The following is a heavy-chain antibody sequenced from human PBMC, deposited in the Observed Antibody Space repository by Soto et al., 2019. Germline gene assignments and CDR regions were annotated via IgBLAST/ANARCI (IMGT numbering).Heavy chain of an antibody. CDR2: TYYRSQWYN. D-gene: IGHD3-22*01. CDR1: GDSVSSNSAA. J-gene: IGHJ4*02. V-gene: IGHV6-1*01. CDR3: ARDSPEIVGLIYFDY. Sequence: SQTLSLTCAISGDSVSSNSAAWNWIRQSPSRGLEWLGRTYYRSQWYNDYAVSVKSRITIKADTSKNQFSLQLNSVTPEDTAVYYCARDSPEIVGLIYFDYWGQGTLVTVSS.